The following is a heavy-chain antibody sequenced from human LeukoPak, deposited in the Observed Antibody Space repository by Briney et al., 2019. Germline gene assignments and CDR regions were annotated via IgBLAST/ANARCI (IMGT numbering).Heavy chain of an antibody. V-gene: IGHV3-43*02. Sequence: PGGSLRLSCAASGFTFDDYAMHWVRQAPGKGLEWVSLISGDGGSTYYADSVKGRFTISRDNAKNSLYLQMNSLRAEDTAVFYCARGTPFRNWGQGTLVTVSS. D-gene: IGHD1-14*01. J-gene: IGHJ4*02. CDR3: ARGTPFRN. CDR2: ISGDGGST. CDR1: GFTFDDYA.